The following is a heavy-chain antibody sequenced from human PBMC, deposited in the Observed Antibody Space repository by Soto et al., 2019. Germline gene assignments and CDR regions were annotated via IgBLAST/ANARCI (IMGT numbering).Heavy chain of an antibody. CDR3: AREEDSGSVDF. CDR2: VNPSNGDT. J-gene: IGHJ4*02. D-gene: IGHD1-26*01. CDR1: GYSFSGHY. Sequence: QVQLVQSGTEVKRPGTSVKVFCKAIGYSFSGHYIHWVRQAPGQGLEWMGRVNPSNGDTNVAQRFQGRVTMPRETSINTAYMEVSGLTSDDSAVFYCAREEDSGSVDFWGQGTLVTVSA. V-gene: IGHV1-2*02.